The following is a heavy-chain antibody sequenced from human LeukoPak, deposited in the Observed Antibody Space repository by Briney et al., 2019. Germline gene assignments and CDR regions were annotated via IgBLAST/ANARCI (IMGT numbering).Heavy chain of an antibody. CDR1: GGSISSYY. CDR2: IYTSGST. D-gene: IGHD5-24*01. Sequence: SETLSLTCTVSGGSISSYYWSWIRQPAGKGLEWIGRIYTSGSTNYNPSLKSRVTISVDTSRNQFSLKLSSVTATDTAIYYCARRHGLNWFDPWGQGTLITVSS. V-gene: IGHV4-4*07. CDR3: ARRHGLNWFDP. J-gene: IGHJ5*02.